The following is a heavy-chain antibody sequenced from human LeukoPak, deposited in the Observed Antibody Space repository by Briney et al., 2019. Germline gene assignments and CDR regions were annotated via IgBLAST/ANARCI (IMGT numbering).Heavy chain of an antibody. V-gene: IGHV4-59*01. CDR1: GGSFSGYY. J-gene: IGHJ6*03. CDR2: IYYSGST. CDR3: ARGDYSSSSYYYYYYMDV. Sequence: PSETLSLTCAVYGGSFSGYYWSWIRQPPGKGLEWIGDIYYSGSTNYNPSLKSRVTISVDTSKNQFSLKLSSVTTADTAVYSCARGDYSSSSYYYYYYMDVWGKGTTVTVSS. D-gene: IGHD6-6*01.